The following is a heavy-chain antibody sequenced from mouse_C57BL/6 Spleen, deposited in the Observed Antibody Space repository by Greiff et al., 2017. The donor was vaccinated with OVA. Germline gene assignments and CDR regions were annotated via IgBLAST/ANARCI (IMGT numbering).Heavy chain of an antibody. CDR2: IAPSDSYT. V-gene: IGHV1-59*01. CDR1: GYTFTSYW. Sequence: QVQLQQPGAELVRPGTSVKLFCKASGYTFTSYWRHWVKQRPGQGLEWIGVIAPSDSYTNYNQKFQGKATLTVDTSSSTAYMQLSSLTSKDSAVYYCARSDGYYFDYWGQGTTLTVTS. J-gene: IGHJ2*01. D-gene: IGHD2-3*01. CDR3: ARSDGYYFDY.